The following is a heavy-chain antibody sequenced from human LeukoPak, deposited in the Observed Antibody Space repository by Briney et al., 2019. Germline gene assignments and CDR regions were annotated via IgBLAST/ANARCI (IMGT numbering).Heavy chain of an antibody. CDR2: IIPIFGTA. D-gene: IGHD6-13*01. CDR3: ARTAQQLVEGDAFDI. V-gene: IGHV1-69*13. J-gene: IGHJ3*02. Sequence: ASVKVSCKASGGTFSSYAISWVRQAPGQGLEWMGGIIPIFGTANYAQKFQGRVTITADESTGTAYMELSSLRSEDTAVYYCARTAQQLVEGDAFDIWGQGTMVTVSS. CDR1: GGTFSSYA.